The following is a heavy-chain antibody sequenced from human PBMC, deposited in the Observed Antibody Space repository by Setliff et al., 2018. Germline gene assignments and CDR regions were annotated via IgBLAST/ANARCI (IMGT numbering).Heavy chain of an antibody. CDR3: IDGRNRAWGVY. CDR1: GFAISSCW. Sequence: PGGSLRLSCVDSGFAISSCWMSWVRQAPGKGLELVANVNPDGRGKYYLDSVKGRFTISRDNAKISLYLQMDSLRVEDTAVYYCIDGRNRAWGVYWGQGTLVTVSS. CDR2: VNPDGRGK. J-gene: IGHJ4*02. V-gene: IGHV3-7*01. D-gene: IGHD7-27*01.